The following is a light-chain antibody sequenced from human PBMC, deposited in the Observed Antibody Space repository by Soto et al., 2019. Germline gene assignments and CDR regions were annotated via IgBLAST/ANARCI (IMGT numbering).Light chain of an antibody. J-gene: IGKJ4*01. Sequence: DIQMTQSPSSLSASVGDTVTITCRPSQSISTYLNWYQQKPGKAPKLLIYAASSLQSGVPSRFSGSGSGTDFTLTISSLQPEDFATYYCQQSYSTPLTFGGGTKVDIK. CDR1: QSISTY. CDR2: AAS. V-gene: IGKV1-39*01. CDR3: QQSYSTPLT.